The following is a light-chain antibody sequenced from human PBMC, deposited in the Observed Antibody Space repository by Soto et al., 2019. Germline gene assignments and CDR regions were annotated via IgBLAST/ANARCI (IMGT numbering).Light chain of an antibody. J-gene: IGLJ1*01. V-gene: IGLV1-40*01. CDR2: GNT. CDR3: QSYDSSLSGYV. CDR1: SSNIGAVYD. Sequence: QSVLTQPPSVSGAPGQRITISCTGSSSNIGAVYDVHWYQQVPGTAPKLLSHGNTNRPSGVPDRVSGTRSGTSASLAIPGLKAEDEADYCCQSYDSSLSGYVFGTGTKVTVL.